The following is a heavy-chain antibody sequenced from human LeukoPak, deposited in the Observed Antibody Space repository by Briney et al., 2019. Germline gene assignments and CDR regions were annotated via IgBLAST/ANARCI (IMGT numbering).Heavy chain of an antibody. D-gene: IGHD6-19*01. CDR2: INPNSGGT. CDR3: AILTDQQWLASFDY. V-gene: IGHV1-2*02. J-gene: IGHJ4*02. Sequence: ASVKVSCKASGYTFTGYYMHWVRQAPGQGLEWMGWINPNSGGTNYAQKFQGRVTITRDTSISTAYMELSRLRSDDTAVYYCAILTDQQWLASFDYWGQGTLVTVSS. CDR1: GYTFTGYY.